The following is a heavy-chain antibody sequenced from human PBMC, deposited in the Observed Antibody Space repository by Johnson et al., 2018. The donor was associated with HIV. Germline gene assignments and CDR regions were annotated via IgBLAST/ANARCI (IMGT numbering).Heavy chain of an antibody. Sequence: VQLVESGGRVVRPGESLRLSCAASGFTFDDYGMSWVRQAPGKGLEWVSGIHWNGGSTGYADSVMGRFTISRDKAKNSLYLQMNSLRAEDTALYYCAKVLIVATGERAFDIWGQGTMVTVSS. CDR2: IHWNGGST. V-gene: IGHV3-20*04. J-gene: IGHJ3*02. CDR1: GFTFDDYG. CDR3: AKVLIVATGERAFDI. D-gene: IGHD5-12*01.